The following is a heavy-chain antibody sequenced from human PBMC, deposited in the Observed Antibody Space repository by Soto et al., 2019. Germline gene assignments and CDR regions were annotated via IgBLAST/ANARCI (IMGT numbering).Heavy chain of an antibody. CDR1: GYSFTSYW. CDR3: ARRQGGYSSSWYFDY. J-gene: IGHJ4*02. CDR2: IYPGDSDT. Sequence: GESLKISCKGSGYSFTSYWIGWVRQMPGKGLEWMGIIYPGDSDTRHSPSFQGQVTISADKSISTAYLQRSSLKASDPAMYYCARRQGGYSSSWYFDYWGQGTLVTVSS. D-gene: IGHD6-13*01. V-gene: IGHV5-51*01.